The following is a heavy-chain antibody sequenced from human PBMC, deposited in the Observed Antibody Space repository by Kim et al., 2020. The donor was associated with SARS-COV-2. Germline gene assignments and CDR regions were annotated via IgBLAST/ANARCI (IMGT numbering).Heavy chain of an antibody. CDR3: AKESMVPPYYFDY. J-gene: IGHJ4*02. Sequence: YADSVKGRFTISRDNSKNTLYLQMNSLRAEDTAVYYCAKESMVPPYYFDYWGQGTLVTVSS. V-gene: IGHV3-30*02. D-gene: IGHD3-10*01.